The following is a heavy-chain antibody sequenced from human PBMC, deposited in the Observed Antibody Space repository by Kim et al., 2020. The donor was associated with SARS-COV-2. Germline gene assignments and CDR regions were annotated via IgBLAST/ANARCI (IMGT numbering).Heavy chain of an antibody. CDR3: ARGGYRTSSAFDI. Sequence: GGSLRLSCAASGFTFTSHWMHWVRQGPGKGLVWVSRMNSDGSTTNYADSVKGRFTIFRDNAKNTLYLQMNSLRAEDTAVYYCARGGYRTSSAFDIWGQGTMVTVSS. V-gene: IGHV3-74*01. D-gene: IGHD6-13*01. CDR2: MNSDGSTT. CDR1: GFTFTSHW. J-gene: IGHJ3*02.